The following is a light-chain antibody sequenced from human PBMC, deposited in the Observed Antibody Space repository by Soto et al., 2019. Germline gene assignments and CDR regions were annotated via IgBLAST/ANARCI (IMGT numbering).Light chain of an antibody. CDR2: EVS. Sequence: QSVLTQPPSVSGSPGQSVTISCTGPSSDVGSYNRVSWYQQPPGTAPKLMIYEVSNRPSGVPDRFSGSKSGNTASLTISGLQAEDEADYYCSLYTSSSTYVFGTGTKVTVL. V-gene: IGLV2-18*01. J-gene: IGLJ1*01. CDR1: SSDVGSYNR. CDR3: SLYTSSSTYV.